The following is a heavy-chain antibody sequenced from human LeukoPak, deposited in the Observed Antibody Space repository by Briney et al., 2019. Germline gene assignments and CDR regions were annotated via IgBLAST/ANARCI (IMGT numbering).Heavy chain of an antibody. V-gene: IGHV3-30-3*01. CDR3: ARDICGGDCYSGGDY. J-gene: IGHJ4*02. D-gene: IGHD2-21*02. CDR2: ISYDGSNK. CDR1: GFTFSSYA. Sequence: GGSLRLSCAASGFTFSSYAIHWVRQAPGKGLEWVAVISYDGSNKYYADSVKGRFTISRDNSKNTLYLQMNSLRAEDTAVYYCARDICGGDCYSGGDYWGQGTLVTVSS.